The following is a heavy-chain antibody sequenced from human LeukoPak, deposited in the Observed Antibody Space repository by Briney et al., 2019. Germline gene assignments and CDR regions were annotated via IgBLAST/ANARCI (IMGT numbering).Heavy chain of an antibody. CDR3: ARGEGYYGSGSYDY. J-gene: IGHJ4*02. Sequence: PSETLSLTCAVSGGSISSGGYSWSWIRQPPGKGLEWIGYIYHSGSTYYNPSLKSRVTISVDRSKNQFSLKLSSVTAADTAVYYCARGEGYYGSGSYDYWGQGTLVTVSS. CDR2: IYHSGST. D-gene: IGHD3-10*01. V-gene: IGHV4-30-2*01. CDR1: GGSISSGGYS.